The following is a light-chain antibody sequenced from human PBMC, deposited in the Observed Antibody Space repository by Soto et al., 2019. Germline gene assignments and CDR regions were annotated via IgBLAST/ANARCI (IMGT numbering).Light chain of an antibody. V-gene: IGLV2-11*01. CDR2: DVG. CDR3: CSYAGSYTRV. Sequence: QSALTQPRSVSGSPGQSVTISCTGTSRDVGGYNYVSWYQQHPGKAPKLMIYDVGKRPSGVPDRFSGSKSDNTASLTISGLQDEDEAAYYCCSYAGSYTRVFGTGTKVTVL. J-gene: IGLJ1*01. CDR1: SRDVGGYNY.